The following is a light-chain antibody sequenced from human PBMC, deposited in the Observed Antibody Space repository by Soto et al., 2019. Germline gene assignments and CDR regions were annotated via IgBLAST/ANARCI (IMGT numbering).Light chain of an antibody. J-gene: IGLJ3*02. CDR1: NSNIGADYD. V-gene: IGLV1-40*01. CDR3: QSYDSGLGGSV. CDR2: SNN. Sequence: QSVLTQPPSVSGAPGQRVTISCAGSNSNIGADYDVHWYQQSPGTAPKLLIFSNNNRPSGVPDRFSGSKSGTSASLAITGLQAEDEADYYCQSYDSGLGGSVFGGGTKLTVL.